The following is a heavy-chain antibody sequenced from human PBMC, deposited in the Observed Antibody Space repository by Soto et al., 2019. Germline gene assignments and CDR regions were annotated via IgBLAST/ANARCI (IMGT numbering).Heavy chain of an antibody. D-gene: IGHD1-1*01. J-gene: IGHJ6*02. Sequence: GGSLRPSCAASGLTFSSYAMHGVRQPLGKGLEWVAVISYDGSNKYYADSVKGRFTISRDNSKNTLYLQMNSLRAEDTAVYYCARELEPSPYDMDVWGQGTTVTVSS. V-gene: IGHV3-30-3*01. CDR3: ARELEPSPYDMDV. CDR1: GLTFSSYA. CDR2: ISYDGSNK.